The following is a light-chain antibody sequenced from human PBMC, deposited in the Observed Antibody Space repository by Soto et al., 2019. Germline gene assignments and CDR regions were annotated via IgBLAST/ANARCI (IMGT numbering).Light chain of an antibody. J-gene: IGKJ1*01. CDR3: QQYGSSTWT. CDR1: QSVTSSY. Sequence: EIVLTQSPGTLSLSPGERATLSCRASQSVTSSYLAWYQQKPGQAPRLLIYAASSRATGFPDRFSGSGSGTDFTLTISRLEPEDFAVYYCQQYGSSTWTFGQGTKVE. CDR2: AAS. V-gene: IGKV3-20*01.